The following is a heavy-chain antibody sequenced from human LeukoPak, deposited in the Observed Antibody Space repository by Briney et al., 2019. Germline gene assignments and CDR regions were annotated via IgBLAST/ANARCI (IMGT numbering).Heavy chain of an antibody. V-gene: IGHV4-39*01. CDR2: IYYSGST. CDR3: ARRGYCSSSSCYEYWFDP. Sequence: SETLSLTCTVSGGSISSSSYYWGWIRQPPGKGLEWIGIIYYSGSTYYNPSLKSRLTISVDTSKNQFSLKLSSVTATDTAVYYCARRGYCSSSSCYEYWFDPWGQGTLVTVSS. CDR1: GGSISSSSYY. D-gene: IGHD2-2*01. J-gene: IGHJ5*02.